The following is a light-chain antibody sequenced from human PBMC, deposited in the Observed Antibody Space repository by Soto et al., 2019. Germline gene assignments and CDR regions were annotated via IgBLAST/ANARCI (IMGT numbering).Light chain of an antibody. Sequence: QSVLTQPASVSGSPGQSITISCTGTGSDVGGYDYVSWYQHHPGKAPKVMIYEVTNRPSGVSNRFSGSKSGNTASLTISGLLAEDGADYYCSPYTSSSTYVFGTGTKVTVL. CDR2: EVT. CDR1: GSDVGGYDY. CDR3: SPYTSSSTYV. J-gene: IGLJ1*01. V-gene: IGLV2-14*01.